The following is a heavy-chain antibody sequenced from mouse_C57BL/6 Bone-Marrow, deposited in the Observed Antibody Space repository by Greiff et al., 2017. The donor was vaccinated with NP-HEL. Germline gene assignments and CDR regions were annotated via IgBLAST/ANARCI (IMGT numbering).Heavy chain of an antibody. J-gene: IGHJ3*01. CDR2: INPGSGGT. V-gene: IGHV1-54*01. CDR3: ARSGLPWFAY. CDR1: GYAFTNYL. Sequence: VQLQESGAELVRPGTSVKVSCKASGYAFTNYLIEWVKQRPGQGLEWIGVINPGSGGTNYNEKFKGKATLTADKSSSTAYMQLSSLTSEDSAVYFCARSGLPWFAYWGQGTLVTVSA.